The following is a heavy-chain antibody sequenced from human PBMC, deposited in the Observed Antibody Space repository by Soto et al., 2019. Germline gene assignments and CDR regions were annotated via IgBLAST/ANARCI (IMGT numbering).Heavy chain of an antibody. V-gene: IGHV3-7*01. Sequence: GGSLRLSCAASTFPFSTYWMTWVRQAPGKGLEWVANIHRDEIEKYYMDSVKGRFTISRDNAKNSLYLQMTSLRAEDTAVYYCAGGNALDVWGQGTTVTV. CDR3: AGGNALDV. CDR1: TFPFSTYW. CDR2: IHRDEIEK. J-gene: IGHJ6*02.